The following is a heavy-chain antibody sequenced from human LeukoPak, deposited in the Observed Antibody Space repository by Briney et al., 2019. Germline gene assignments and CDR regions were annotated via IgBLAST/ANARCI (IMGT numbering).Heavy chain of an antibody. Sequence: QSGGSLRLSCAASGFTFSSYDMQWVRRTIGKGLEWVSAIGVAGDTHYADSVKGRFTVSREDAKNSLYLQMNSLRAGDTAVYYCARDPSGRGMDVWGQGTTVTVSS. CDR3: ARDPSGRGMDV. CDR2: IGVAGDT. V-gene: IGHV3-13*01. CDR1: GFTFSSYD. J-gene: IGHJ6*02. D-gene: IGHD6-19*01.